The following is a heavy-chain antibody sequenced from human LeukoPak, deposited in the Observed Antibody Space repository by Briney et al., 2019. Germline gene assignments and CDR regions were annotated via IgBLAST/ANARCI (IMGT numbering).Heavy chain of an antibody. CDR1: GFTFSSYW. D-gene: IGHD2-2*01. Sequence: GGSLRLSCAASGFTFSSYWMSWVRQAPGKGLEWVANIKQDGSEKYYVDSVKGRFTISRDNAKNSLYLQMNSLRAEDTAVYYCTRTVIVVVPAAVFDYWGQGTLVTVSS. CDR3: TRTVIVVVPAAVFDY. J-gene: IGHJ4*02. V-gene: IGHV3-7*01. CDR2: IKQDGSEK.